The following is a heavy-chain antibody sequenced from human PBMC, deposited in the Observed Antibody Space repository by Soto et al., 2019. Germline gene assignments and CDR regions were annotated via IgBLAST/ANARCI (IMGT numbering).Heavy chain of an antibody. CDR1: GGSISSSSYY. CDR3: ATQVVPAAIYYYDGMDV. D-gene: IGHD2-2*01. V-gene: IGHV4-39*01. J-gene: IGHJ6*02. CDR2: IYYSGST. Sequence: SETLSLTCTVSGGSISSSSYYWGWIRQPPGKGLEWIGSIYYSGSTYYNPSLKSRVTISVDTSKNQFSLKLSSVTAADTAVYYCATQVVPAAIYYYDGMDVWGQGTTVTVSS.